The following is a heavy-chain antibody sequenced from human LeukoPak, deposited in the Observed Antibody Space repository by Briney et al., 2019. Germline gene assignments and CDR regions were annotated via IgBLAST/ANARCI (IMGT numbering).Heavy chain of an antibody. J-gene: IGHJ4*02. CDR2: ISSSSSYI. D-gene: IGHD3-9*01. Sequence: GGSPRLSCAAPGFTFSSYSMNWVRQAPGKGLEWVSSISSSSSYIYYADSVKGRFTISRDNAKNSLYLQMNSLRAEDTAVYYCARDPGLRYFDWTLPVWGQGTLVTVSS. CDR3: ARDPGLRYFDWTLPV. CDR1: GFTFSSYS. V-gene: IGHV3-21*01.